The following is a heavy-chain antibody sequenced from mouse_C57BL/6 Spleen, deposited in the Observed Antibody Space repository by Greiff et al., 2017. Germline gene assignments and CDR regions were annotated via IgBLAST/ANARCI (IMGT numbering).Heavy chain of an antibody. Sequence: QVQLQQSGPELVKPGASVKISCKASGYAFSSSWMNWVKQRPGKGLEWIGRIYPGDGDTNYNGKFKGKATLTADKSSSTAYMQLSSLTSEDSAVYFCAGTAQAIFDYWGQGTTLTVSS. J-gene: IGHJ2*01. V-gene: IGHV1-82*01. CDR1: GYAFSSSW. D-gene: IGHD3-2*02. CDR2: IYPGDGDT. CDR3: AGTAQAIFDY.